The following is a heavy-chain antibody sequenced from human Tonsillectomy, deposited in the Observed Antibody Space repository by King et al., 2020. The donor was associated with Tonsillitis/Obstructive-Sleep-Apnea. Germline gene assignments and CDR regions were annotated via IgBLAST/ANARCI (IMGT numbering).Heavy chain of an antibody. CDR3: ARSGYCSGGSCYPYHYYYMDV. CDR1: GFTFSDYY. D-gene: IGHD2-15*01. V-gene: IGHV3-11*05. J-gene: IGHJ6*03. Sequence: VQLVESGGGLVKPGGSLRLSCAASGFTFSDYYMSWIRQAPGKGLEWVSYISSSSGYTNYADSVKGRFTISRDNAKNSLYLQMNSLRAEDTAVYYCARSGYCSGGSCYPYHYYYMDVWGKGTTVTVSS. CDR2: ISSSSGYT.